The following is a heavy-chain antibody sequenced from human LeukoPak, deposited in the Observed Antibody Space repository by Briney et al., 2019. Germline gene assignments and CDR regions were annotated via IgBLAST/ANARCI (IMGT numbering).Heavy chain of an antibody. V-gene: IGHV1-18*04. CDR3: ARSSSVTIPGYYFDY. CDR2: ISAYNGNT. CDR1: GYTFTSYS. D-gene: IGHD2-21*01. J-gene: IGHJ4*02. Sequence: ASVKVSCKASGYTFTSYSINWVRQAPGQGLEWMGWISAYNGNTNYAQKLQGRVTMTTDTSTSTAYMELRSLRSDDTAVYYCARSSSVTIPGYYFDYWGQGTLVTVSS.